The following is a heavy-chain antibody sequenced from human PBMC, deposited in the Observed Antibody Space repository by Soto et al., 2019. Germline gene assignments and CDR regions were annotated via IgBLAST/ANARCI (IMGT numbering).Heavy chain of an antibody. CDR1: GDSVSNNSAA. V-gene: IGHV6-1*01. CDR3: ARVSMEVTRYYYYYGMDV. Sequence: SQTLSLTCAISGDSVSNNSAAWNWIRQSPSRGLEWLGRTYYRSKWYNDYAVSVKSRITINPDTSKNQFSLQLNSVTPEDTAVYYCARVSMEVTRYYYYYGMDVWGQGTTVTVSS. CDR2: TYYRSKWYN. D-gene: IGHD5-18*01. J-gene: IGHJ6*02.